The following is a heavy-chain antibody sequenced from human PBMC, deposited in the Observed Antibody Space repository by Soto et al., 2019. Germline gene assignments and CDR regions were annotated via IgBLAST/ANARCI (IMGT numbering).Heavy chain of an antibody. V-gene: IGHV3-30*18. CDR1: GFTFSTYG. J-gene: IGHJ4*02. Sequence: QVPLVESGGGVVQPGRSLRLSCATSGFTFSTYGMHWVRQAPGKGLEWVAVISSDGSNKYQADSVKGRFTISRDNSKNTLYLQMNSLRAEDTAVYYCAKAKYSGSSYFDYWGRGTLVTVSS. D-gene: IGHD1-26*01. CDR3: AKAKYSGSSYFDY. CDR2: ISSDGSNK.